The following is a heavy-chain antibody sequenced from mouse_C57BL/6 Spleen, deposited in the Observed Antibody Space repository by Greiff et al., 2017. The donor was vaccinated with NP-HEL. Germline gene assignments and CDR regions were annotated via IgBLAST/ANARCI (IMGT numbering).Heavy chain of an antibody. CDR1: GYTFTDYY. CDR3: ARPAQATGDY. V-gene: IGHV1-26*01. CDR2: INPNNGGT. J-gene: IGHJ2*01. D-gene: IGHD3-2*02. Sequence: EVQLQQSGPELVKPGASVKISCKASGYTFTDYYMNWVKQSHGKSLEWIGDINPNNGGTSYNQKFKGKATLTVDKSSSTAYMELRSLTSEDSAVYYCARPAQATGDYWGQGTTLTVSS.